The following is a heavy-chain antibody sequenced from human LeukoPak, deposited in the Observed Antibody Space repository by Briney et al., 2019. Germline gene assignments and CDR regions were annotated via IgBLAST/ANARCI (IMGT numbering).Heavy chain of an antibody. J-gene: IGHJ4*02. CDR1: GFTFSSYS. V-gene: IGHV3-21*01. Sequence: GGSLRLSCAASGFTFSSYSMNWVRQAPGKGLEWVSPISSSSSYIYYADSVKGRFTISRDNAKNSLYLQMNSLRAEDTAVYYCARGVTGTTYLFDYWGQGTLVTVSS. CDR2: ISSSSSYI. D-gene: IGHD1-7*01. CDR3: ARGVTGTTYLFDY.